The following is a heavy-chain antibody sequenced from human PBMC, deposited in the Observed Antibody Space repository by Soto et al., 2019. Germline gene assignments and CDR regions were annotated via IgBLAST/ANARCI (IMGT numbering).Heavy chain of an antibody. CDR3: ARSRSIAAHYYYGMDV. Sequence: GSLRLSCAASGFTFSSYSMNWVRQAPGKGLEWVSSISSSSSYIYYADSVKGRFTISRDNAKNSLYLQMNSLRAEDTAVYYCARSRSIAAHYYYGMDVWGQGTTVTVSS. J-gene: IGHJ6*02. CDR2: ISSSSSYI. CDR1: GFTFSSYS. D-gene: IGHD6-6*01. V-gene: IGHV3-21*01.